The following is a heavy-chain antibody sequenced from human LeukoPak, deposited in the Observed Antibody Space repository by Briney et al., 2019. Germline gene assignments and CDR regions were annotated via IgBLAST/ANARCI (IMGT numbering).Heavy chain of an antibody. V-gene: IGHV1-2*02. CDR2: INPNSGGT. CDR3: ARDGGDYYDSSGYYYREPRRYYFDY. J-gene: IGHJ4*02. D-gene: IGHD3-22*01. CDR1: GYTFTGYY. Sequence: GASVKVSCKASGYTFTGYYMHWVRQAPGQGLEWMGWINPNSGGTNYAQKFQGRVTMTRDTSISTAYMELSRLRSDDTAVYYCARDGGDYYDSSGYYYREPRRYYFDYWGQGTLVTVSS.